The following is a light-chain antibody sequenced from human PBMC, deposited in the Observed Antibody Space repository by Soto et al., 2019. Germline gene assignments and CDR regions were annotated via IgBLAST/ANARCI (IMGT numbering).Light chain of an antibody. J-gene: IGKJ4*01. CDR1: QTVLYSSNNKNY. CDR2: WAS. Sequence: DIVMTQSPDSLALSLGERATINCKSSQTVLYSSNNKNYLAWYQQKPGQPPKLLIYWASTRESGVPDRFSGSGSGTDFTLTISSLQAEDVPVYYGQQYYLTPPTTFGGGTKVEIK. V-gene: IGKV4-1*01. CDR3: QQYYLTPPTT.